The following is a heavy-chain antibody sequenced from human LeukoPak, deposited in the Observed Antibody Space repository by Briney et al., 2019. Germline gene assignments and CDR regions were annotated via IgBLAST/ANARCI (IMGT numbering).Heavy chain of an antibody. V-gene: IGHV3-15*01. D-gene: IGHD2-8*02. CDR1: GFTFSNAW. CDR3: ARAPATNEWRCMDY. J-gene: IGHJ4*02. Sequence: GSLRLSCAASGFTFSNAWMSWVRQAPGKGLEWVGRIKSKTDGGTTDYAAPVKGRFTISRDDSKNTLYLQMNSLRAEDTAVYYCARAPATNEWRCMDYWGQGTLVTVSS. CDR2: IKSKTDGGTT.